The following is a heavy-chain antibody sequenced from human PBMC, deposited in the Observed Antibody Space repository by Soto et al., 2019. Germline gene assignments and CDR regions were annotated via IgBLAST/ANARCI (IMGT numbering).Heavy chain of an antibody. Sequence: PSETLSLTCTVSGGSISSYYWSWIRQPPGKGLEWIGYIYYSGSTNYNPSLKSRVTISVDTSKNRFSLKLSSVTAADTAVYYCARDDRRPPTFDIWGQGTMVTVSS. CDR1: GGSISSYY. CDR3: ARDDRRPPTFDI. V-gene: IGHV4-59*01. J-gene: IGHJ3*02. CDR2: IYYSGST.